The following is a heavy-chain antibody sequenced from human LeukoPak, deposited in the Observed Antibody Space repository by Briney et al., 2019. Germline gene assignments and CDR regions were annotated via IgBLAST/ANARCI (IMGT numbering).Heavy chain of an antibody. V-gene: IGHV3-11*01. CDR1: GFTFSDYY. CDR3: ARVGYGGNGDAFDI. J-gene: IGHJ3*02. CDR2: ISSSGSTI. Sequence: GGSLRLFCAASGFTFSDYYMSWIRQAPGKGLEWVSYISSSGSTIYYADSVKGRFTISRGNAKNSLYLQMNSLRAEDTAVYYCARVGYGGNGDAFDIWGQGTMVTVSS. D-gene: IGHD4-17*01.